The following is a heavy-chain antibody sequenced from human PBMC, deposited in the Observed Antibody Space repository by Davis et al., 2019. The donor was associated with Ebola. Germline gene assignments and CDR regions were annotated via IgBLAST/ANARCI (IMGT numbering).Heavy chain of an antibody. CDR1: GFTFSSYW. V-gene: IGHV3-7*03. CDR3: AREIRFDP. Sequence: GESLKISCAASGFTFSSYWMSWVRQAPGQGLEWVANIKQDGSEKYYVDSVKGRFTISRDNAKNSLYLQMNSLRAEDTAVYYCAREIRFDPWGQGTLVTVSS. J-gene: IGHJ5*02. CDR2: IKQDGSEK.